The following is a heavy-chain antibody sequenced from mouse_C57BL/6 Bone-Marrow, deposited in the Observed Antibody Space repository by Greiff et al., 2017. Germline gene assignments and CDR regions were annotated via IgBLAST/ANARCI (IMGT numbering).Heavy chain of an antibody. Sequence: VQLQQSGPELVKPGASVKISCKASGYSFTDYNMNWVKQSNGKSLEWIGVINPNYGTTSYNQKFKGKATLTVDQSSSTAYMQLNSLTTEDSAVYYCARHGRLRLDWYFDVWGTGTTVTVSS. CDR3: ARHGRLRLDWYFDV. CDR2: INPNYGTT. V-gene: IGHV1-39*01. D-gene: IGHD2-4*01. J-gene: IGHJ1*03. CDR1: GYSFTDYN.